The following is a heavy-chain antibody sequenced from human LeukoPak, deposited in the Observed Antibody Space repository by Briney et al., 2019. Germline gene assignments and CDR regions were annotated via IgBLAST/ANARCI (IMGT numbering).Heavy chain of an antibody. CDR1: GGSISSGGYY. Sequence: SETLSLTCTVSGGSISSGGYYWSWIRQHPGKGLEWIGYIYYSGSTYYNPSLKSRVTISVDTSKNQFSLKLSSVTAADTAVYYCARRPKKPTYYYDSSGDGEHAFDIWGQGTMVTVSS. CDR3: ARRPKKPTYYYDSSGDGEHAFDI. J-gene: IGHJ3*02. D-gene: IGHD3-22*01. V-gene: IGHV4-31*03. CDR2: IYYSGST.